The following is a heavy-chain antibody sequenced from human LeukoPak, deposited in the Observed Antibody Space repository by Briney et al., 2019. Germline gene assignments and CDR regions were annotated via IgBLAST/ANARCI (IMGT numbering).Heavy chain of an antibody. V-gene: IGHV3-33*01. CDR2: IWYDGSNK. CDR1: GFTFSSYG. D-gene: IGHD3-9*01. J-gene: IGHJ4*02. CDR3: ARDYDILTGFPRGGFGY. Sequence: PGGSLRLSCAASGFTFSSYGMHWVRQAPGKGLEWVAVIWYDGSNKYYADSVKGRFTISRDNSKNTLYLQMNSLRAEDTAVYYCARDYDILTGFPRGGFGYWGQGTLVTVSS.